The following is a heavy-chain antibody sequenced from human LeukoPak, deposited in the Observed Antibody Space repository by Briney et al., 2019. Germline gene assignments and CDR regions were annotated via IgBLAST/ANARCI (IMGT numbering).Heavy chain of an antibody. D-gene: IGHD3-9*01. Sequence: ASVKVSCKASGYTFTSYGISWVRQAPGQGLEWMGWISAYNGNTNYAQKLQGRVTMTTDTSTSTAYMELRSLRSDDTAVYYCARAQPLLRYFDWLLYDQAYFDYWGQGTLVTVSS. CDR1: GYTFTSYG. V-gene: IGHV1-18*01. CDR2: ISAYNGNT. CDR3: ARAQPLLRYFDWLLYDQAYFDY. J-gene: IGHJ4*02.